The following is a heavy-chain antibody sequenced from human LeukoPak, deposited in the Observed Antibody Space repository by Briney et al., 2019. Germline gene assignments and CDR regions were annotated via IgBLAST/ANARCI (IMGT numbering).Heavy chain of an antibody. J-gene: IGHJ4*02. CDR2: ISAYNGNT. CDR3: ARDRTKWELLLCAY. CDR1: GYTFTSYG. D-gene: IGHD1-26*01. Sequence: ASVKVSCKASGYTFTSYGISWVRQAPGQGLEWMGWISAYNGNTNYAQKLQGRVTMTTDTSTSTAYMELRSLRSDDTAVYYCARDRTKWELLLCAYWGQGTLVTVS. V-gene: IGHV1-18*01.